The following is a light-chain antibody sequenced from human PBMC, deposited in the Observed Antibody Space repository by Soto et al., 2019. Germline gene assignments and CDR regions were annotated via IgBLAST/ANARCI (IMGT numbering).Light chain of an antibody. CDR1: FNDVGGYNY. J-gene: IGLJ3*02. CDR2: EVY. CDR3: SSYVGNTNLV. V-gene: IGLV2-8*01. Sequence: QSALTQPPSASGSPGQSVTISCTGTFNDVGGYNYVSWYQQHPGKAPKVIIYEVYKRPSGVPERFSGSKSGKTASLTVSGLQADDEADYYCSSYVGNTNLVFGGGTKLTVL.